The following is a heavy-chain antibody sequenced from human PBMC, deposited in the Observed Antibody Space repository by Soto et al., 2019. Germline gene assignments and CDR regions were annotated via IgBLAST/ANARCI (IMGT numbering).Heavy chain of an antibody. V-gene: IGHV3-48*01. CDR1: GFTFSSYS. J-gene: IGHJ6*03. Sequence: GGSLRLSCAASGFTFSSYSMNWVRQAPGKGLEWVSYISSSSSTIYYADSVKGRFTISRDNAKNSLYLQMNSLRAEDTAVYYCARSVGLIAVADLSYMDVWGKGTTVTVSS. CDR3: ARSVGLIAVADLSYMDV. CDR2: ISSSSSTI. D-gene: IGHD6-19*01.